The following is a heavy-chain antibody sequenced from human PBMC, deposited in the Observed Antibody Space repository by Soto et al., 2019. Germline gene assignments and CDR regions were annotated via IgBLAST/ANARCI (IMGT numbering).Heavy chain of an antibody. CDR1: GFTFSNYA. Sequence: GGSLRLSCVASGFTFSNYAMNWVRQAPGKGLEWVAVISYDGSNKYYADSVKGRITISRDNSRNTLYLQMNNLRAEDTAMYYCARDLGNNYGSFAYWGQGTLVTVYS. CDR3: ARDLGNNYGSFAY. J-gene: IGHJ4*02. V-gene: IGHV3-30-3*01. CDR2: ISYDGSNK. D-gene: IGHD4-17*01.